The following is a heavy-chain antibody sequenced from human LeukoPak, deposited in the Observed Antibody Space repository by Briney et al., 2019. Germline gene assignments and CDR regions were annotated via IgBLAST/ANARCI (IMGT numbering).Heavy chain of an antibody. Sequence: ASVKVSCKASGYTFTSYGISWVRQAPGQGLEWMGWISAYNGNTNYAQKLQGRVTMTTDTSTSTAYMELSSLRSEDTAVYYCASSVDTAMLNDYWGQGTLVTVSS. D-gene: IGHD5-18*01. CDR1: GYTFTSYG. CDR3: ASSVDTAMLNDY. CDR2: ISAYNGNT. V-gene: IGHV1-18*01. J-gene: IGHJ4*02.